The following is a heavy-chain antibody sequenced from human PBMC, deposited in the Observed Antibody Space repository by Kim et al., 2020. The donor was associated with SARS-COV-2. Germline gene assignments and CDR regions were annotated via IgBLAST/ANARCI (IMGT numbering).Heavy chain of an antibody. J-gene: IGHJ4*02. Sequence: ASVKVSCKASGYSFTAYHMHWVRQAPGQGLEWMGIINPSGGSTTYAQKFQGRVTMTRDTSTSTVYMELSSLRSEDTAVYYCAHSSGWYPGLNWGQGTLVTVSS. CDR3: AHSSGWYPGLN. D-gene: IGHD6-19*01. CDR2: INPSGGST. CDR1: GYSFTAYH. V-gene: IGHV1-46*01.